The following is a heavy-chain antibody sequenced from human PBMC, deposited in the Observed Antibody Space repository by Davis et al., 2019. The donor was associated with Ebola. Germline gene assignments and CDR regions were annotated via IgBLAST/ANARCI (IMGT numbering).Heavy chain of an antibody. D-gene: IGHD2-8*02. J-gene: IGHJ3*02. CDR2: IYTGDSDT. V-gene: IGHV5-51*01. CDR1: GDSFTSHW. Sequence: GGSLRLSCKDSGDSFTSHWIGWVRQMPGKGLEWMGIIYTGDSDTRYSPPFRGQVTISADKSIKTAFLQWSSLKASDTAMYYCASLRRTITGMDDAFDIWGQGTMVTVSS. CDR3: ASLRRTITGMDDAFDI.